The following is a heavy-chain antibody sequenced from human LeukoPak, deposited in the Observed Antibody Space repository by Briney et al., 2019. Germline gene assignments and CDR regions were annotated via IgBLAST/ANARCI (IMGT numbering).Heavy chain of an antibody. Sequence: GSSVKVSCKAPGGTFSSYAISWVRQAPGQGLEWMGGIIPIFGTANYAQKFQGRVTITTDESTSTAYMELSSLRSEDTAVYYCARHSDGGPGNWFDPWGQGTLVTVSS. J-gene: IGHJ5*02. CDR3: ARHSDGGPGNWFDP. CDR2: IIPIFGTA. V-gene: IGHV1-69*05. D-gene: IGHD5-24*01. CDR1: GGTFSSYA.